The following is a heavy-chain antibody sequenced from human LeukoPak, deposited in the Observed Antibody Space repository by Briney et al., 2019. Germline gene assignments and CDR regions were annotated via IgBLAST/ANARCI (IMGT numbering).Heavy chain of an antibody. CDR1: GNYW. Sequence: GGSLRLSCAASGNYWMHWVRQVPGRGLVWVSHINSDGSWTSYADSVKGRFTISKDNAKNTVYLQMNSLRAEDTAVYYCVSFYETYWGQGTLVTVSS. V-gene: IGHV3-74*01. CDR2: INSDGSWT. J-gene: IGHJ4*02. CDR3: VSFYETY. D-gene: IGHD2/OR15-2a*01.